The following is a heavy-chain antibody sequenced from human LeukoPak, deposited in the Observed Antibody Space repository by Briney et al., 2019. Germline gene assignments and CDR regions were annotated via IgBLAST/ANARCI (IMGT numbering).Heavy chain of an antibody. CDR3: ARGQYYYGSGTRTEYYFDY. J-gene: IGHJ4*02. V-gene: IGHV4-38-2*02. CDR1: GYSISSGYH. D-gene: IGHD3-10*01. Sequence: SETLSLTCTVSGYSISSGYHWGWIRQPPGKGLEWIGSIYHSGSTYYNPSLKSRVTISVDTSKNQFSLKLSSVTAADTAVYYCARGQYYYGSGTRTEYYFDYWGQGTLVTVSS. CDR2: IYHSGST.